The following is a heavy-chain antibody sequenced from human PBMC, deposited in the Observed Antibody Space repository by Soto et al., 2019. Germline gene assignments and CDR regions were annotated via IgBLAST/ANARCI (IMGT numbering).Heavy chain of an antibody. D-gene: IGHD2-15*01. CDR3: ARVSDCSGGGCYSSFDY. CDR2: IIPVFGTP. V-gene: IGHV1-69*01. J-gene: IGHJ4*02. Sequence: QAQMVQSGAEVKKPGSSVKVSCEASGGTLSRYAISWVRLAPGQGLEWMGGIIPVFGTPKYAQKFQGRVTITADESTSTAYMELRSLRSEDTAVYYCARVSDCSGGGCYSSFDYWGQGTLVTVSS. CDR1: GGTLSRYA.